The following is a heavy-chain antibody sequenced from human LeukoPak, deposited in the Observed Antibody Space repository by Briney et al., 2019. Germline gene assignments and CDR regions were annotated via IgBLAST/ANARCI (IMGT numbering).Heavy chain of an antibody. CDR1: GFTFSSYA. Sequence: GGSLRLSCAASGFTFSSYAMSWVRQAPGKGLEWVSGISGSGSSTYYADSVKGRFTISRDNSKNTLYLQMNSLRAEDTAVYYCAKDEERYYYGSGSRGFDYWGQGTLVTVSS. V-gene: IGHV3-23*01. CDR2: ISGSGSST. D-gene: IGHD3-10*01. J-gene: IGHJ4*02. CDR3: AKDEERYYYGSGSRGFDY.